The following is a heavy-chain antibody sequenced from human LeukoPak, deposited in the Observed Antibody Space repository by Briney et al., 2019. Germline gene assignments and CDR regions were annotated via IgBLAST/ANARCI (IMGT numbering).Heavy chain of an antibody. CDR2: ISTSGTT. CDR3: AGAKWELPNNWFDP. V-gene: IGHV4-4*07. Sequence: SETLSLTCTVSGGSISSYYWSWIRQPAGKGLEWIGRISTSGTTTYNPSLKSRVTMSVDTSKNQFSLKLTSVTAADTAVYYCAGAKWELPNNWFDPWGQGTLVTVSS. J-gene: IGHJ5*02. D-gene: IGHD1-26*01. CDR1: GGSISSYY.